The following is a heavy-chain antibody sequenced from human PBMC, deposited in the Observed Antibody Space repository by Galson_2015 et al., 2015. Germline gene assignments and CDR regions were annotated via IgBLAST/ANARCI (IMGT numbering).Heavy chain of an antibody. CDR3: ARVQGHYDSSGTRYFDL. CDR2: ISSSSSYT. V-gene: IGHV3-11*06. CDR1: GFTFSDYY. Sequence: SLRLSCAASGFTFSDYYMSWIRQAPGKGLEWVSYISSSSSYTNYADSVKGRFTISRDNAKNSLYLQMNSLRAEDTAVYYCARVQGHYDSSGTRYFDLWGRGTLVTVSS. D-gene: IGHD3-22*01. J-gene: IGHJ2*01.